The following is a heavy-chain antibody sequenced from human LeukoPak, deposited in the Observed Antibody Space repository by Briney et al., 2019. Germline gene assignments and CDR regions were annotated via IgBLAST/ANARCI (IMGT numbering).Heavy chain of an antibody. CDR2: IYPGDSET. CDR3: ARQESGRCDGFDY. V-gene: IGHV5-51*01. Sequence: GQSLKISCKGSGYSFTSYWIGWVRQIPGKGLEWMGIIYPGDSETRYSPSFQGQVTISADKSISTAYLQWSSLKASDTAMYYCARQESGRCDGFDYWGQGTLVTVSS. J-gene: IGHJ4*02. CDR1: GYSFTSYW. D-gene: IGHD1-26*01.